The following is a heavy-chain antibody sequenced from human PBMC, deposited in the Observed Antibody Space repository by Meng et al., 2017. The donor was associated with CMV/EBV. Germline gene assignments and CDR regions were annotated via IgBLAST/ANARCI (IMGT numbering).Heavy chain of an antibody. CDR1: GFTVSSNY. CDR2: IYSGGST. Sequence: GALKISCAASGFTVSSNYMSWVRQAPGKGLEWVSVIYSGGSTYYADSVKGRFTISRDNSKNTLYLQMNSLRAEDTAVYYCARDYRITIGPFYYYYGMDVWGQGTTVTVSS. D-gene: IGHD3-9*01. CDR3: ARDYRITIGPFYYYYGMDV. V-gene: IGHV3-53*01. J-gene: IGHJ6*02.